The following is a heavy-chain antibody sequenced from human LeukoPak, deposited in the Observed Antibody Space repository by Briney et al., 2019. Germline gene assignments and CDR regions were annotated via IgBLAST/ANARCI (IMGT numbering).Heavy chain of an antibody. Sequence: GGSLRLSCAASGFTFSSYWMSWVRQAPGKGLEWVANIKQDGSERYYVDSVKGRFIISRDNAKNSLYLQMNSLRAEDTAVYYCAKGAFRDQVQGYYYMDVWGKGTTVTVSS. CDR3: AKGAFRDQVQGYYYMDV. D-gene: IGHD3-10*01. J-gene: IGHJ6*03. CDR2: IKQDGSER. V-gene: IGHV3-7*01. CDR1: GFTFSSYW.